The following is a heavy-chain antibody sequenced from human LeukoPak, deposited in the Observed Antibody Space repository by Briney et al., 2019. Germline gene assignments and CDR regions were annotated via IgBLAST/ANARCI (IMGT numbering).Heavy chain of an antibody. CDR2: IYHSGST. V-gene: IGHV4-4*02. CDR1: GVSISRSNW. J-gene: IGHJ4*02. Sequence: SETLSLTCAVSGVSISRSNWWSWVRQPPGKGLEWIGEIYHSGSTNYNPSLKSRVTISVDKTKNQFSLELSSVTAADTAVYYCALNIAVAGTIDYWGQGTLVTVSS. CDR3: ALNIAVAGTIDY. D-gene: IGHD6-19*01.